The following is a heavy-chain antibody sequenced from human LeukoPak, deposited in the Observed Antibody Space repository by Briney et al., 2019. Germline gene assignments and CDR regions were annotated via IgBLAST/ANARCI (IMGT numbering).Heavy chain of an antibody. Sequence: GGSLRLSCAASGFTFSSYSMNWVRQAPGKGLEWVSSIGSSSSYIYYADSVKGRSTISRDNAKNSLYLQMNSLRAEDTAVYYCAASTKHTAMVDYWGQGTLVTVSS. D-gene: IGHD5-18*01. V-gene: IGHV3-21*01. CDR1: GFTFSSYS. J-gene: IGHJ4*02. CDR3: AASTKHTAMVDY. CDR2: IGSSSSYI.